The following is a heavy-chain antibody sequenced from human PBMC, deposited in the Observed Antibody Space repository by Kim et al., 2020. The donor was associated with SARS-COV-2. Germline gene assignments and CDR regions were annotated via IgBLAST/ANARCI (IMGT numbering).Heavy chain of an antibody. CDR2: INPSGGST. Sequence: ASVKVSCKASGYTFTSYYMHWVRQAPGQGLEWMGIINPSGGSTSYAQKFQGRVTMTRDTSTSTVYMELSSLRSEDTAVYYCARGYCSSTSCPTSGWSYYYYYGMDLWGQGTTVTVSS. CDR3: ARGYCSSTSCPTSGWSYYYYYGMDL. J-gene: IGHJ6*02. V-gene: IGHV1-46*01. D-gene: IGHD2-2*01. CDR1: GYTFTSYY.